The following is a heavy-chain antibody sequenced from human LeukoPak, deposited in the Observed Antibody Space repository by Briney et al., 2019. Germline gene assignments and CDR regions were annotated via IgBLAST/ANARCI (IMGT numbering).Heavy chain of an antibody. CDR2: IYSGGDT. Sequence: GGSLRLSCLASGFSVSGHYMSWVRQAPGKGLEWVSFIYSGGDTFYADFVKGRLRISKDKAKNTVYLQLKSLSTEDTTVYYCARESYNYVWGSYYIGLWGQGALVTVSS. J-gene: IGHJ4*02. D-gene: IGHD3-16*01. CDR3: ARESYNYVWGSYYIGL. V-gene: IGHV3-66*01. CDR1: GFSVSGHY.